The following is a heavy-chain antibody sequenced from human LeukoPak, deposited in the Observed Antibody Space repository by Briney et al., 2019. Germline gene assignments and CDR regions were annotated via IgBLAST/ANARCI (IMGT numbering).Heavy chain of an antibody. CDR3: AKGPYGDYTLDAFDI. V-gene: IGHV3-23*01. J-gene: IGHJ3*02. D-gene: IGHD4-17*01. CDR2: ISGSGGST. CDR1: GFTFSSYA. Sequence: GGSLRLSCAASGFTFSSYAMGWVRQAPGKGLEWVSAISGSGGSTYYADSVKGRFTISRDNSKNTLYLQMNSLRAEDTAVYYCAKGPYGDYTLDAFDIWGQGTMVTVSS.